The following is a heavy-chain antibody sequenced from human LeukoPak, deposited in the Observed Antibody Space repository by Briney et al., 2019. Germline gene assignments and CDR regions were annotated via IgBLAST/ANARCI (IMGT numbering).Heavy chain of an antibody. CDR3: ARVQYSSGWYFDY. V-gene: IGHV3-30*04. CDR1: GITFSSYA. CDR2: ISYDGSNK. Sequence: ARSLRLYCAASGITFSSYAMQWLRQAPAKRQDPVAVISYDGSNKYYADSVKGRFTISRDNSKNTLYLQMNSLRAEDTAVYYCARVQYSSGWYFDYWGQGTLVTVSS. J-gene: IGHJ4*02. D-gene: IGHD6-19*01.